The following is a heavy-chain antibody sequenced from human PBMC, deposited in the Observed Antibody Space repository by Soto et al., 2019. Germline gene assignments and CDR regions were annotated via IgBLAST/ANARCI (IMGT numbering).Heavy chain of an antibody. Sequence: PGGSLRLSCAASGFTFSSYGMHWVRQAPGKGLEWVAVISYDGSNKYYADSVKGRFTISRDNSKNTLYLRMNSLRAEDTAVYYCAKDLVWKSYYFDYWGQGTLVTVSS. J-gene: IGHJ4*02. CDR3: AKDLVWKSYYFDY. D-gene: IGHD1-1*01. V-gene: IGHV3-30*18. CDR2: ISYDGSNK. CDR1: GFTFSSYG.